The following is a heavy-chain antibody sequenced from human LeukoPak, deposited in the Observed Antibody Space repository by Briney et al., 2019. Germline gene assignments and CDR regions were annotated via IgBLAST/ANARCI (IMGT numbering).Heavy chain of an antibody. CDR1: GGSISSGGYY. CDR2: IYHSGST. V-gene: IGHV4-30-2*01. Sequence: NPSQTLSLTCTVSGGSISSGGYYWSWIRQHPGKGLEWIGYIYHSGSTYYNPSLKSRVTISVDRSKNQFSLKLSSVTAADTAVYYYARASRRGYEPGGFDYWGQGTLVTVSS. J-gene: IGHJ4*02. D-gene: IGHD5-12*01. CDR3: ARASRRGYEPGGFDY.